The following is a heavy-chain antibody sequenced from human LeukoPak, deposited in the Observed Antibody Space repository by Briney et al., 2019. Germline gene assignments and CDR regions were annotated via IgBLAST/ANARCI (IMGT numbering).Heavy chain of an antibody. CDR2: INYSGST. CDR3: ARPVPSRLGWFDP. D-gene: IGHD1-1*01. Sequence: PSETLSLTCFVSGGSVSSSRNYWGWIRQSPGKGLEWIGSINYSGSTSYNPSLKSRVTISVDTSKNQFSLRLSSVTAADTAVYYCARPVPSRLGWFDPWGQGTLVTVSS. V-gene: IGHV4-39*01. J-gene: IGHJ5*02. CDR1: GGSVSSSRNY.